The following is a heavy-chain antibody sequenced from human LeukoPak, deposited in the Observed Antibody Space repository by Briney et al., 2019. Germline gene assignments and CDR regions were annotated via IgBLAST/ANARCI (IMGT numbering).Heavy chain of an antibody. J-gene: IGHJ6*03. Sequence: GGSLRLSCAASGFTFDDYGMSWVRQAPGKGLEWVSGSNWNGDSTGYADSVKGRFTISRDNAKNSLYLQMNSLRAEDTAFYYCARYYSNYYYYYMDVWGKGTTVTVSS. V-gene: IGHV3-20*04. CDR3: ARYYSNYYYYYMDV. CDR1: GFTFDDYG. D-gene: IGHD4-11*01. CDR2: SNWNGDST.